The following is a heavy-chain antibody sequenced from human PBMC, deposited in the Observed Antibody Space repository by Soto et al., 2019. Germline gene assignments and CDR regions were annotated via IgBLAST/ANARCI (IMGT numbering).Heavy chain of an antibody. CDR3: ARDLAMVGWRGTYYYGMDA. D-gene: IGHD5-18*01. V-gene: IGHV4-30-4*01. CDR2: IYYSGST. J-gene: IGHJ6*02. CDR1: GGSISSGDYY. Sequence: QVQLQESGPGLVKPSQTLSLTCTVSGGSISSGDYYWSWIRQPPGKGLEWIGYIYYSGSTYYNPSLKSRVTISVDTSKNQFSLKLSSVTAADTAVYYCARDLAMVGWRGTYYYGMDAWGQGTTVTVSS.